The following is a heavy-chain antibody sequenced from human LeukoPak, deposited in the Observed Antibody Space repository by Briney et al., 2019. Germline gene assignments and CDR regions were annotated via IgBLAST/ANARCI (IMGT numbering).Heavy chain of an antibody. CDR3: ARDFSLTSSGCHDY. Sequence: ASVKVSCKASGYTFTSYAMHWVRQAPGQRLEWMGWINAGNGNTKYSQRFQGRVTITRDTSASTAYMELSSLRSEDTAVYYCARDFSLTSSGCHDYWGQGTLVTVSS. D-gene: IGHD6-19*01. V-gene: IGHV1-3*01. CDR2: INAGNGNT. CDR1: GYTFTSYA. J-gene: IGHJ4*02.